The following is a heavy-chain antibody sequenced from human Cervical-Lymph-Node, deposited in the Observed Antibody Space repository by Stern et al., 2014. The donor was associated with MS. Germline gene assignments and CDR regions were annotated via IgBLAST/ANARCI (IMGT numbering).Heavy chain of an antibody. Sequence: VQLVQSGGGLVQPGGSLRLSCAASGFTVSSSYINWVRQAPGKGLEWVSVIYSGGGTNYADSVKGRFTVTRDNSKNTVYLQMNSLTAEDTAVYYCARDPTYNSGWYVDCWGQGTLVTVSS. D-gene: IGHD6-19*01. CDR2: IYSGGGT. J-gene: IGHJ4*02. CDR3: ARDPTYNSGWYVDC. V-gene: IGHV3-66*01. CDR1: GFTVSSSY.